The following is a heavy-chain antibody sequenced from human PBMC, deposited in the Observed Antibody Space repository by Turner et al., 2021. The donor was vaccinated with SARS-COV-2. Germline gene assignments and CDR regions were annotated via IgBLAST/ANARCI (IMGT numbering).Heavy chain of an antibody. J-gene: IGHJ2*01. D-gene: IGHD4-4*01. Sequence: EVQLVESAGGLVQPGGSLRLPCAASGLTFSSYDMHWVRQATGKGLEWDSAIGTAGDPYYPGSVKSRFTISRENAKNNLYLQMNSLRAGDTAVYYCARAFEGSNWYFDLWGRGTLVTVSS. V-gene: IGHV3-13*04. CDR2: IGTAGDP. CDR3: ARAFEGSNWYFDL. CDR1: GLTFSSYD.